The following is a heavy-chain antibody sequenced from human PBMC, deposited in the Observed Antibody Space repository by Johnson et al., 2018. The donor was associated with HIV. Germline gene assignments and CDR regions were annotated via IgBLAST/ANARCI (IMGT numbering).Heavy chain of an antibody. D-gene: IGHD2-2*01. CDR2: IKSKTDGGTT. J-gene: IGHJ3*02. CDR1: GFTFSNAW. Sequence: EVQLVESGGGLVKPGVSLRLSCAASGFTFSNAWMSWVRQAPGKGLEWVGRIKSKTDGGTTDYAAPVKGRFTISRDDSKNTLYLQMNSLKTEDTAVYYCTTDRTSRDAFDIWGQGTMVTVSS. V-gene: IGHV3-15*01. CDR3: TTDRTSRDAFDI.